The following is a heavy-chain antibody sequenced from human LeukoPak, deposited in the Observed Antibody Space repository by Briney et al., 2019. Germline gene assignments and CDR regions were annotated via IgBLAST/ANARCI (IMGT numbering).Heavy chain of an antibody. J-gene: IGHJ4*02. Sequence: GGSLRLSCAASGFTVSNYWISWVRQAPGKGLEWVANVKQDGSETYYVDSVKGRFTISRDNAKNSLYLQMNSLRAEDTAVYYCANSDEFKIDYWGQGALVTVSS. D-gene: IGHD3-10*01. V-gene: IGHV3-7*01. CDR3: ANSDEFKIDY. CDR2: VKQDGSET. CDR1: GFTVSNYW.